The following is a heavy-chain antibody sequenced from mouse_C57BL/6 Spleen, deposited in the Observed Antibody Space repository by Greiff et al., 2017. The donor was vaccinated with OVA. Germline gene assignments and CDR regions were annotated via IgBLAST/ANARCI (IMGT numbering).Heavy chain of an antibody. CDR2: INPNNGGT. CDR3: ARGGLGYDGAMDY. J-gene: IGHJ4*01. Sequence: VQLQQSGPELVKPGASVKMSCKASGYTFTDYNMHWVKQSHGKSLEWIGYINPNNGGTSYNQKFKGKATLTVNKSSSTAYMELRRLTSEDSAVYYCARGGLGYDGAMDYWGQGTSVTVSS. V-gene: IGHV1-22*01. CDR1: GYTFTDYN. D-gene: IGHD2-2*01.